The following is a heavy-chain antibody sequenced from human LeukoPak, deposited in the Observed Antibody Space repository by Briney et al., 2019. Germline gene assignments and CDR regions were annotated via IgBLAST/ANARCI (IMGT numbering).Heavy chain of an antibody. CDR3: AKGSYYDSSGSFYFDY. CDR1: GFTFSSYA. CDR2: ISGSGDNT. Sequence: GGSLRLSCAASGFTFSSYAMSWVRQAPGKGLEWVSGISGSGDNTYYADSVKGRFTISRDNSKNTLYVQVNSLGTEDTAAYYCAKGSYYDSSGSFYFDYWGQGTLVTVS. D-gene: IGHD3-22*01. V-gene: IGHV3-23*01. J-gene: IGHJ4*02.